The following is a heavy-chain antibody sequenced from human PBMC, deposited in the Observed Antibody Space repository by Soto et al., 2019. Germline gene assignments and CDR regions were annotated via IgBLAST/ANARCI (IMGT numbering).Heavy chain of an antibody. D-gene: IGHD4-17*01. V-gene: IGHV3-30*18. CDR1: GFTFSSYG. Sequence: QVQLVESGGGVVQPGRSLRLSCAASGFTFSSYGMHWVRQAPGKGLEWVAVISYDGSNKYYADSVKGRFTISRDNSXNXXYLQMNSLRAEDTAVYYCAKELHATDYGDYEFFDYWGQGTLVTVSS. CDR2: ISYDGSNK. CDR3: AKELHATDYGDYEFFDY. J-gene: IGHJ4*02.